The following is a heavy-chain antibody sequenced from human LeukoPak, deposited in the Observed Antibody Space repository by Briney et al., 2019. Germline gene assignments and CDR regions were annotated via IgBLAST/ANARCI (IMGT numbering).Heavy chain of an antibody. J-gene: IGHJ6*03. CDR2: ISAYNGNT. D-gene: IGHD4-11*01. CDR1: GYTFTSYG. V-gene: IGHV1-18*01. Sequence: ASVKVSCKASGYTFTSYGISWVRQAPGQGLEWMGWISAYNGNTNYAQKLQGRVTMTTDTSTSTAYMELRSLRSDDTAVYYCARDPNIYSNYYYMDVWGKGTTVTVSS. CDR3: ARDPNIYSNYYYMDV.